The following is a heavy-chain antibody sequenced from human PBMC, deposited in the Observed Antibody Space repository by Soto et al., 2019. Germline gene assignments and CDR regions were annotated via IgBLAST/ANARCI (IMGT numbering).Heavy chain of an antibody. CDR1: GFTFSTYS. CDR2: SSGSGGDT. CDR3: EKDKGSIPEYFQQ. V-gene: IGHV3-23*01. J-gene: IGHJ1*01. D-gene: IGHD2-21*01. Sequence: HRXVCLRLSCAACGFTFSTYSMSGVRQAPGKGLEWVSTSSGSGGDTYNADSVKGRFTISRDNSKNTLYLQMNSLRAEDTAIYYCEKDKGSIPEYFQQCGQRTQVTVSS.